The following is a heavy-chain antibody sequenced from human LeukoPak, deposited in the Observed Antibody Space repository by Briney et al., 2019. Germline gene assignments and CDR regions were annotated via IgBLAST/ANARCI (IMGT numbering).Heavy chain of an antibody. CDR3: AREGDHYGPRLDY. CDR2: INWNGGST. Sequence: GGSLRLSCAASGFSFSDYNMNWVRQAPGKGLEWVSGINWNGGSTGYADSVKGRFTISRDNAKNSLYLQMNSLRAEDTALYYCAREGDHYGPRLDYWGQGTLVTVSS. J-gene: IGHJ4*02. CDR1: GFSFSDYN. D-gene: IGHD4-17*01. V-gene: IGHV3-20*04.